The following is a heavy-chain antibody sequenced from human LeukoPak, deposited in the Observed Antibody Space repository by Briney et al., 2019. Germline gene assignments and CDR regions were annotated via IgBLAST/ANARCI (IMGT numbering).Heavy chain of an antibody. CDR2: MYNSGRTT. CDR1: GGSIISSY. V-gene: IGHV4-59*03. CDR3: AKIPGDRPDD. Sequence: SETLSLTCTVSGGSIISSYWTWIRQPPGKGLEWIGYMYNSGRTTNYNPSHKSRATISMDTSKHQFSLNLKSVTAADTAIYYCAKIPGDRPDDWGQGTLVTVS. D-gene: IGHD7-27*01. J-gene: IGHJ4*02.